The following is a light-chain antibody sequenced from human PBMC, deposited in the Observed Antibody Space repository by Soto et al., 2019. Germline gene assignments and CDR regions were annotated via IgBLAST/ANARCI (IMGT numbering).Light chain of an antibody. CDR1: QTISYTY. J-gene: IGKJ1*01. CDR2: AVS. Sequence: EIVRTQSPGTLPLSPGESAALSGRARQTISYTYFVWYRQNPGQAPRLLICAVSSRAAGIPDRFSGSGSGTDFTLNIARLETDDSAGYDCHQRRNSPWTFGKETRVEI. CDR3: HQRRNSPWT. V-gene: IGKV3D-20*02.